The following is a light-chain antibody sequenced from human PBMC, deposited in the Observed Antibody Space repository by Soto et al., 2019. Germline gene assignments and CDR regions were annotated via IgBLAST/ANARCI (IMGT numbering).Light chain of an antibody. Sequence: DIQMTQSPSSLSASVGDRVTITCRASQGISSDSAWYQKRPEEAPKSLIYGASSLQSGVPSRFSGSGSGTDFTLTISGLQPEDFEAYYCQQYNSYPLTFGGGTTVEIK. CDR1: QGISSD. J-gene: IGKJ4*01. CDR3: QQYNSYPLT. CDR2: GAS. V-gene: IGKV1D-16*01.